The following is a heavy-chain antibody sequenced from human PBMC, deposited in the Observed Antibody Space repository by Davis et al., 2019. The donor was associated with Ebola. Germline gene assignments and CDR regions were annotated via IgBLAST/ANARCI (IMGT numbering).Heavy chain of an antibody. CDR2: ISSSGITI. V-gene: IGHV3-11*01. D-gene: IGHD1-26*01. J-gene: IGHJ6*02. CDR1: GFTFSDYY. CDR3: AKSGAYYYYSMDV. Sequence: PGGSLRLSCAASGFTFSDYYMRWIRQAPGKGLEWVSYISSSGITIYYADSVKGRFTISRDNSKNTLDLQMNSLRAEDTAIYYCAKSGAYYYYSMDVWGQGTTVTVSS.